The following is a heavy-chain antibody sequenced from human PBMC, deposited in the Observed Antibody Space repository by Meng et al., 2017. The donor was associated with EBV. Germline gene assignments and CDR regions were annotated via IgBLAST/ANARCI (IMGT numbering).Heavy chain of an antibody. Sequence: QITVKESCPTLVKPTQTLPLPCTFSGFPLSTSGVGVGWIRPPPGKALEWLALIYWDDDKRYSPSLKSRLTITKDTSKNQVVLTMTNMDPVDTATYYCAHRRDEYSSSWYGWFDPWGQGTLVTVSS. D-gene: IGHD6-13*01. CDR3: AHRRDEYSSSWYGWFDP. CDR2: IYWDDDK. V-gene: IGHV2-5*02. J-gene: IGHJ5*02. CDR1: GFPLSTSGVG.